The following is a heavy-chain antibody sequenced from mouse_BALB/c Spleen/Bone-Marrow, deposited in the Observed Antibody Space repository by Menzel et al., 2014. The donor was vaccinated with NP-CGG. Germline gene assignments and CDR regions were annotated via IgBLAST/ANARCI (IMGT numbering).Heavy chain of an antibody. D-gene: IGHD1-1*01. V-gene: IGHV14-3*02. J-gene: IGHJ2*01. CDR1: GFNVKDTY. Sequence: EVQLQHSGAELVKPGASVKLSCTASGFNVKDTYMHWVKQRPEQGLEWIGRIDPANGNTKYDPKFQGKATITADTSSNTAYLQLSSLTSEDTAVYYCAYGSSYDYFDYWGQGTTLTVSS. CDR3: AYGSSYDYFDY. CDR2: IDPANGNT.